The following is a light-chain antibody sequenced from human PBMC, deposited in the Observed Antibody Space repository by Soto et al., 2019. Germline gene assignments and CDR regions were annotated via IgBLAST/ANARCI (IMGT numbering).Light chain of an antibody. CDR1: QSISNW. CDR3: QQYNTYPLT. CDR2: KAS. Sequence: DIQMTQSPSTLSASVGDRVIITCRASQSISNWLAWYQQKPGKAPNLLIYKASSLESGVPSRFSGSGSGTEFTLTISSLQTDDFATYYCQQYNTYPLTFGGGTKVDIK. J-gene: IGKJ4*01. V-gene: IGKV1-5*03.